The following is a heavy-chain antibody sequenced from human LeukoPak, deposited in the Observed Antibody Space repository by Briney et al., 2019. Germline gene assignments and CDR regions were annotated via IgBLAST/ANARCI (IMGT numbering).Heavy chain of an antibody. J-gene: IGHJ6*02. Sequence: GRSLRLSCVGSGFTISSHGMHWVRQAPGKGLEWVAVIWYDGSHTYYAESVKGRFTISRDDSKNTLYLQMNSLRAEDTGIYYCARDPQHSMDVWGQGTTVTVSS. CDR2: IWYDGSHT. CDR3: ARDPQHSMDV. CDR1: GFTISSHG. D-gene: IGHD5-18*01. V-gene: IGHV3-33*01.